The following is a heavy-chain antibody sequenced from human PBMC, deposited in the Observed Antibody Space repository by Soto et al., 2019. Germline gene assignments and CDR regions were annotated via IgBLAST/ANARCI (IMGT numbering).Heavy chain of an antibody. CDR2: ISPYKSHT. CDR1: GYTFTNYG. CDR3: ARYDHGVYRRITDS. D-gene: IGHD4-17*01. V-gene: IGHV1-18*04. J-gene: IGHJ4*02. Sequence: QVQLVQSGAEVKKPGASVRVSCKASGYTFTNYGITWVRQAPEQGLEWMGWISPYKSHTNYAQRFQGRILMTIATSASTVYVELTSLRSADTAVFYCARYDHGVYRRITDSWGQGTPVTVSS.